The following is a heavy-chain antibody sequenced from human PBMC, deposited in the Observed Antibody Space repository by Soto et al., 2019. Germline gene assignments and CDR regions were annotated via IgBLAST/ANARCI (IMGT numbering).Heavy chain of an antibody. CDR2: IYPGDQET. D-gene: IGHD6-13*01. Sequence: GESLKISCQCSGYTFSNFWIGWVRQLPGRGLEWMGIIYPGDQETRYSPSFHGKVTISADKSINTAYLQWNSLEASDTAFYFCARSPRSSPYLDYWGQGALVTVSS. V-gene: IGHV5-51*01. J-gene: IGHJ4*02. CDR1: GYTFSNFW. CDR3: ARSPRSSPYLDY.